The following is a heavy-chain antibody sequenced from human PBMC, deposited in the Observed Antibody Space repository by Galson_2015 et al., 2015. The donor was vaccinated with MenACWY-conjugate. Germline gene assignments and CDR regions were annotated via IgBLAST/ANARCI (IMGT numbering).Heavy chain of an antibody. D-gene: IGHD5-12*01. J-gene: IGHJ4*02. CDR1: GFILSSTS. CDR2: IYSGGGT. V-gene: IGHV3-66*01. Sequence: SLRLSCAASGFILSSTSYMSWVRQAPGKGPEWMSIIYSGGGTNYAEAVEGRFTISRDNAKKMGDFSMDNVRAEDTALYYCATTRAPYGGYAGEYYFDHWGQGVLVTVSS. CDR3: ATTRAPYGGYAGEYYFDH.